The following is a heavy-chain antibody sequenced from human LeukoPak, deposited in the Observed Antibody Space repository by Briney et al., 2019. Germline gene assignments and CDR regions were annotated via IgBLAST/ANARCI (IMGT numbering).Heavy chain of an antibody. CDR2: ISSSSSTI. J-gene: IGHJ4*02. Sequence: GGSLRLSCAASGFTFSSYSMNWVRQAPGKGLEWVSYISSSSSTIYYADSVKGRFTISRDNTKSSLYLQMNSLGAEDTAMYYCAKLLGTATTYDSWGQGTRVTVSS. V-gene: IGHV3-48*04. CDR1: GFTFSSYS. D-gene: IGHD5-24*01. CDR3: AKLLGTATTYDS.